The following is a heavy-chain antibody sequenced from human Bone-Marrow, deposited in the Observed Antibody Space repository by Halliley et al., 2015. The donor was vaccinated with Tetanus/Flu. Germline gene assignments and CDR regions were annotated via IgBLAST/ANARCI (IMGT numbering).Heavy chain of an antibody. CDR2: IYHVGKT. D-gene: IGHD3-10*01. Sequence: TLSLTCAVSGSSISSGSYYYNWIRQTPGEGLEWIGYIYHVGKTDYNPSHKSRVSISADTSKNQISLKLTSVTAADTAVYYCARERIRGFPALEYFDPWGQGTQVIVSS. V-gene: IGHV4-30-4*01. J-gene: IGHJ5*02. CDR3: ARERIRGFPALEYFDP. CDR1: GSSISSGSYY.